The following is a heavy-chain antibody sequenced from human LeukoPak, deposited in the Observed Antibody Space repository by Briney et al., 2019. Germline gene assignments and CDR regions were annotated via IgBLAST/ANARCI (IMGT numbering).Heavy chain of an antibody. CDR1: GFTFSSYW. CDR2: IKQDGSEK. D-gene: IGHD1-14*01. V-gene: IGHV3-7*01. Sequence: GGSLRLSCAASGFTFSSYWMSWVRQAPGKGLEWVANIKQDGSEKYYVDSVKGRFTISRDNAKNSLYLQMNSLRAEDTAVYYCAREGGNQPRYYYYYYYMDVWGKGTTVTVSS. CDR3: AREGGNQPRYYYYYYYMDV. J-gene: IGHJ6*03.